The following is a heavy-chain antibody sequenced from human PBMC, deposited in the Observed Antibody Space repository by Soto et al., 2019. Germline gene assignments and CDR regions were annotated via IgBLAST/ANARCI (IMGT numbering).Heavy chain of an antibody. D-gene: IGHD4-4*01. CDR3: AKDPGYSNYYGIDV. J-gene: IGHJ6*02. Sequence: EVQLLESGGGLVQPGGSLRLSCAASGLTFSLYAMTWVRQAPGKGLEWVSAISGSGSSTYYADSVKGRFTTSRDNSKNTLVLQMDSLRAEDTAVYYCAKDPGYSNYYGIDVWGQGTTVTVSS. CDR2: ISGSGSST. CDR1: GLTFSLYA. V-gene: IGHV3-23*01.